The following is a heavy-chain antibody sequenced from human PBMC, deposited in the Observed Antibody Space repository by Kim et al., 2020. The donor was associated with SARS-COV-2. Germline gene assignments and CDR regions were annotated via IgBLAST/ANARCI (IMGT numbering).Heavy chain of an antibody. CDR2: ISYDGSNK. CDR3: AKGLLYDTLPEFDP. D-gene: IGHD3-3*01. V-gene: IGHV3-30*18. J-gene: IGHJ5*02. Sequence: GGSLRLSCAASGFTFSSYGMHWVRQAPGKGLEWVAVISYDGSNKYYADSVKGRFTISRDNSKNTLYLQMNSLRAEDTAVYYCAKGLLYDTLPEFDPWGQGTLVTVSS. CDR1: GFTFSSYG.